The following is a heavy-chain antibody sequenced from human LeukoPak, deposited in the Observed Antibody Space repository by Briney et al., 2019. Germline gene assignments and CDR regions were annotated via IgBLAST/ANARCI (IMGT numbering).Heavy chain of an antibody. CDR3: AELGITMIGGV. J-gene: IGHJ6*04. D-gene: IGHD3-10*02. CDR2: ISSSGSTI. CDR1: GFTFSSYE. V-gene: IGHV3-48*03. Sequence: PGGSLRLACAASGFTFSSYEMGWVRQAPEKGLEWVSYISSSGSTIYYADCVKGRFTISRDNAKNSLYLQMNSLRAEDTAVYYCAELGITMIGGVWGKGTTVTISS.